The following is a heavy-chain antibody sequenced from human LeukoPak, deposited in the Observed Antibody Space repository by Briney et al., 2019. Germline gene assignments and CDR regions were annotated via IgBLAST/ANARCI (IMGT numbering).Heavy chain of an antibody. CDR1: GYSISSGYY. V-gene: IGHV4-38-2*02. CDR2: IYHSGST. J-gene: IGHJ5*02. Sequence: KPSETLSLTCTVPGYSISSGYYWGWIRQPPGKGLEWIGSIYHSGSTYYNPSLKSRVTISVDTSKNQFSLKLSSVTAADTAVYYCARDNAYYGSGRNNWCDPWGQGTLVTVSS. CDR3: ARDNAYYGSGRNNWCDP. D-gene: IGHD3-10*01.